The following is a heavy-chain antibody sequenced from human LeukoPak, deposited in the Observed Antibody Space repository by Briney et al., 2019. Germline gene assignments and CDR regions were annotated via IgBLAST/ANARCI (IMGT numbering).Heavy chain of an antibody. CDR1: GFTFSSYW. J-gene: IGHJ4*02. CDR2: IKQDGSEK. D-gene: IGHD5-12*01. CDR3: ARDLRGYSGYEDFDY. V-gene: IGHV3-7*01. Sequence: GSLRLSCAASGFTFSSYWMSWVRQAPGKGLEWVANIKQDGSEKYYVDSVKGRFTISRDNAKNSLYLQMNSLRAEDTAVYYCARDLRGYSGYEDFDYWGQGTLVTVSS.